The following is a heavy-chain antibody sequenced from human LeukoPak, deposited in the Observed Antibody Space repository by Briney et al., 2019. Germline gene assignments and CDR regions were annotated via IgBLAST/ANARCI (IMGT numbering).Heavy chain of an antibody. CDR1: GFTFSSYG. CDR3: AKDPGGRFSDSYYYMDV. CDR2: IQYDGSNK. V-gene: IGHV3-30*02. D-gene: IGHD1-26*01. Sequence: GGPLRLSCAASGFTFSSYGIHWVRQASGRGLEWLAFIQYDGSNKHYADSVRGRFTISRDNSKNTLYLQMDSLRAEDTAVYYCAKDPGGRFSDSYYYMDVWGKGTTVTVSS. J-gene: IGHJ6*03.